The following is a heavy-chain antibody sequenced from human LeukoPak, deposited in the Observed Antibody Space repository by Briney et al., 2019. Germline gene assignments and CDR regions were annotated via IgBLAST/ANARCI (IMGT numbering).Heavy chain of an antibody. CDR1: GYTFTSNA. CDR2: ISAYNGNT. V-gene: IGHV1-18*01. D-gene: IGHD4-17*01. CDR3: ARGYYGDPKYYFDY. Sequence: ASVKVSCKASGYTFTSNAMHWVRQAPGQRLEWMGWISAYNGNTNYAQKLQGRVTMTTDTSTSTAYMELRSLRSDDTAVYYCARGYYGDPKYYFDYWGQGTLVTVSS. J-gene: IGHJ4*02.